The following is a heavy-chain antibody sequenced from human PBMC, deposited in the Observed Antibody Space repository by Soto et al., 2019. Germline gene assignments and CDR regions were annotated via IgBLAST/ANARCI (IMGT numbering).Heavy chain of an antibody. D-gene: IGHD2-15*01. CDR2: IYWDDDK. V-gene: IGHV2-5*02. J-gene: IGHJ4*02. CDR1: GFSLRTSGVG. Sequence: SGPTLANPTQTLTLTCTFSGFSLRTSGVGVGWIRQPPGKALEWLALIYWDDDKRYSPSLKSRLTITEDTSKNQVVLTMTNMDPVDTATYNCAHFPDAYCSGGSCYSDYWGQGTLVTVS. CDR3: AHFPDAYCSGGSCYSDY.